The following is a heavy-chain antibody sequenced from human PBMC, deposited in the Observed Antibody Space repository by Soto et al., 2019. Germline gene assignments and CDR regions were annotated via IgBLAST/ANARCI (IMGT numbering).Heavy chain of an antibody. Sequence: EVHLLESGGGLIQPGGSLRLSCAASIFTIDSYAMSWVRQAPGKGLEWVSSISGSGSSTYYADSVKGRVTISKDNSRNRLFLQMNSLRAGDTAVYYCAISTRWGYYGMDVWGQGTTVTVSS. J-gene: IGHJ6*02. CDR1: IFTIDSYA. D-gene: IGHD2-2*01. V-gene: IGHV3-23*01. CDR3: AISTRWGYYGMDV. CDR2: ISGSGSST.